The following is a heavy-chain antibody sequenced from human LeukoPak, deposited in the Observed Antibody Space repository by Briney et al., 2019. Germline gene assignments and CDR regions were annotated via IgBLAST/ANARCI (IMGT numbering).Heavy chain of an antibody. CDR2: ISGSGGST. V-gene: IGHV3-23*01. Sequence: GGSLRLSCAASGFTFSTYAMSWVRQAPGKGLGWVSAISGSGGSTYYADSVKGRFTISRDNSKNTLYLQINSLRAEDTALYYCAKKSGGDCHDYWGQGTLVTVSS. CDR1: GFTFSTYA. J-gene: IGHJ4*02. CDR3: AKKSGGDCHDY. D-gene: IGHD2-21*02.